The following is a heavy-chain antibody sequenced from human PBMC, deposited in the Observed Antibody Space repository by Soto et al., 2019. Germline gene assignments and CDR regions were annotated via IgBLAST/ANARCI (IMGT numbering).Heavy chain of an antibody. CDR2: ISGSGGST. CDR1: GFTFSNYA. CDR3: AKEGIWYDSGGSNPHY. J-gene: IGHJ4*02. Sequence: VQLLESGGGLVQPGGSLRLSCAASGFTFSNYAMSWVRQAPGKGLEWVSAISGSGGSTYYADSIKGRFTISRDNSKNTLYLKRDGLRVDDTAVYYGAKEGIWYDSGGSNPHYGGQGTLVTVP. D-gene: IGHD3-22*01. V-gene: IGHV3-23*01.